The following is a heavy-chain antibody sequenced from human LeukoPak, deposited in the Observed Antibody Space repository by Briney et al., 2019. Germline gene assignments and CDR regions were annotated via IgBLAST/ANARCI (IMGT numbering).Heavy chain of an antibody. CDR3: ARASRYCSSTSCFNPHYYYGMDV. CDR2: ISSSGSTI. V-gene: IGHV3-11*01. J-gene: IGHJ6*02. CDR1: GFTFSDYY. Sequence: PGGSLRLSCAASGFTFSDYYMSWIRQAPGKGLEWVSYISSSGSTIYYADSVKGRFTISRDNAKNSLYLQMNSLRAEDTAVYYCARASRYCSSTSCFNPHYYYGMDVWGQGTTVTVSS. D-gene: IGHD2-2*01.